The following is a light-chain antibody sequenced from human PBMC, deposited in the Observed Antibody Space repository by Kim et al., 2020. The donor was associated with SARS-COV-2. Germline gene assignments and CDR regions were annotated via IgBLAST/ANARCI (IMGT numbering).Light chain of an antibody. V-gene: IGKV3-20*01. CDR1: HFVRNSY. CDR3: QHYGTSPYS. J-gene: IGKJ2*03. Sequence: LSPGERAPLSCRASHFVRNSYLVWYQQKPGQAPSLLIYGASNRATGFPDRFSGSGSGTDFTLTINRVEPEDFAVYYCQHYGTSPYSFGQGTKLEI. CDR2: GAS.